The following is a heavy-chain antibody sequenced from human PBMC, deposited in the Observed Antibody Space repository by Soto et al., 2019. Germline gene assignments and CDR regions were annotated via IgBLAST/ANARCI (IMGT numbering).Heavy chain of an antibody. CDR2: ISYDGSNK. CDR3: AKDIRFLEWLLSGGMDV. Sequence: GGSLRLSCAASGSTFSSYAMHWVRQAPGKGLEWVAVISYDGSNKYYADSVKGRFTISRDNSKNTLYLQMNSLRAEDTAVYYCAKDIRFLEWLLSGGMDVWGQGTTVTVSS. CDR1: GSTFSSYA. J-gene: IGHJ6*02. D-gene: IGHD3-3*01. V-gene: IGHV3-30*04.